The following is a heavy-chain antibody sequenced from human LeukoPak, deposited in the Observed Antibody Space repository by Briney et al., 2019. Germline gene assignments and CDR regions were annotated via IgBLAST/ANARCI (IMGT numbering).Heavy chain of an antibody. D-gene: IGHD3-9*01. Sequence: PSETLSLTCTVSGGSISSSSYYWGWIRQPPGKGLEWIGSIYYSGSTYYNPSLKSRVTISVDTSKNQFSLKLSSVTAADTAVYYCARGGRVLRYFDWLGQGTLVTVSS. CDR2: IYYSGST. J-gene: IGHJ4*02. V-gene: IGHV4-39*01. CDR3: ARGGRVLRYFDW. CDR1: GGSISSSSYY.